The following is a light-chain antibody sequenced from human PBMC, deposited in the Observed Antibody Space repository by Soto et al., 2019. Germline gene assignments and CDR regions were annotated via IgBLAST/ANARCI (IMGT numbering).Light chain of an antibody. J-gene: IGLJ1*01. V-gene: IGLV2-23*01. Sequence: QSVLTQPASVYGSPGQSITISCTGTSSDVGSYNLVSWYQHHPGKAPKLMIYEGSKRPSGVSNRFSGSKSGNTASLTISGLQAEDEADYYCCSFAGSSTYVFGTGTKVTVL. CDR1: SSDVGSYNL. CDR2: EGS. CDR3: CSFAGSSTYV.